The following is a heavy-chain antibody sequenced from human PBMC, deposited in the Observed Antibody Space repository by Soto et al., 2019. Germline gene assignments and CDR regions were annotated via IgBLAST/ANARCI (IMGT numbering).Heavy chain of an antibody. J-gene: IGHJ6*02. CDR2: INHSGST. D-gene: IGHD2-2*01. CDR1: GGSFSGYY. Sequence: PSETLSLTCAVYGGSFSGYYWSWIRQPPGKGLEWIGEINHSGSTNYNPSLKSRVTISVDTSKNQSSLKLSSVTAADTAVYYCARVVDGCSSTSCYRPVMDVWGQGTTVTVSS. V-gene: IGHV4-34*01. CDR3: ARVVDGCSSTSCYRPVMDV.